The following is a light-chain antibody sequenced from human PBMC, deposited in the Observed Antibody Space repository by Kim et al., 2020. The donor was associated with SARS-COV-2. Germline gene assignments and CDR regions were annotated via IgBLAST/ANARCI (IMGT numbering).Light chain of an antibody. Sequence: DIQMTQSPSILSASVGDRVTITCRASQSISTWLAWYQQRPGTAPKLLIYKASTLESGVPSRFSGSGSGTEFTLTISSLQPDDFATYYCQQFNTYSGTFGQGTKLET. V-gene: IGKV1-5*03. CDR2: KAS. CDR1: QSISTW. CDR3: QQFNTYSGT. J-gene: IGKJ2*01.